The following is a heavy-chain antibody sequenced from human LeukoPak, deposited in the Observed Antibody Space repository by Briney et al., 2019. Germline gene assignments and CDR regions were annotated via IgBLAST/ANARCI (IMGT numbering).Heavy chain of an antibody. Sequence: GGSLRLSCAASGFTFRNYWMSWVRQAPGTGLEWVANMKQDGSDRNYVTSVRGRFTISRDNAESSLYLQMNSLRVEDTAVYYCAGGTGFIIKDWGQGTLVTVSS. CDR2: MKQDGSDR. J-gene: IGHJ4*02. CDR1: GFTFRNYW. CDR3: AGGTGFIIKD. D-gene: IGHD3-9*01. V-gene: IGHV3-7*03.